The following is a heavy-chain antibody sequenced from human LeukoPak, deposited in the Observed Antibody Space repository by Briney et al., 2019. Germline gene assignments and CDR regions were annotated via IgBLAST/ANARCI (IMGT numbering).Heavy chain of an antibody. V-gene: IGHV1-2*06. D-gene: IGHD6-13*01. CDR2: INPNSGGT. Sequence: ASVKVSCKASGYTFTGYYMHWVRQAPGQGFEWMGRINPNSGGTNYAQKFQGRVTMTRDTSISTAYMELSRLRSDDTAVYYCARAGSSSWYSFDYWGQGTLVTVSS. J-gene: IGHJ4*02. CDR1: GYTFTGYY. CDR3: ARAGSSSWYSFDY.